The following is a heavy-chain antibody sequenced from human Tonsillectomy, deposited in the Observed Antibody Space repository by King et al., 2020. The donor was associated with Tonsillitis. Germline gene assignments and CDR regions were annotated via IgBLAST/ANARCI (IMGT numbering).Heavy chain of an antibody. CDR3: AREEIAVAGTDY. V-gene: IGHV3-21*01. Sequence: VQLVESGGGLVKPGGSLRLSCAASGFTFSSYSMNWVRQAPGKGLEWVSSISSSSSYIYYADSVKGRFTISRDNAKNSLYLQMNSLRAEDTAVYYCAREEIAVAGTDYWGPGPLVTVSS. CDR2: ISSSSSYI. J-gene: IGHJ4*02. CDR1: GFTFSSYS. D-gene: IGHD6-19*01.